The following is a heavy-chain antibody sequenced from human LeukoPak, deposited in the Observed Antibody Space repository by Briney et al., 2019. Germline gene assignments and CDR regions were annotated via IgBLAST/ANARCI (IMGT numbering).Heavy chain of an antibody. CDR2: IKRDGSEK. V-gene: IGHV3-7*03. J-gene: IGHJ4*02. CDR1: GFTFSTYW. D-gene: IGHD2-2*02. Sequence: GVSLRLSCAASGFTFSTYWMSWVRQAPGKGLECVANIKRDGSEKYYVDSVKGRFTIFRDDAKSSLYLQMNSLRAEDAAVYFCARVYTGNRWHFDYWGQGTLVTVSS. CDR3: ARVYTGNRWHFDY.